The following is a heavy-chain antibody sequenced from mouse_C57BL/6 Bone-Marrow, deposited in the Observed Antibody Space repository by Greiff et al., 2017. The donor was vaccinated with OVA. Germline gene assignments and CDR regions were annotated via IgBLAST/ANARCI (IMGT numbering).Heavy chain of an antibody. Sequence: QVHVKQSGAELVRPGTSVKVSCKASGYAFTNYLIEWVKQRPGQGLEWIGVINPGSGGTNYNEKFKGEATLPADKSSSTTYMQLSSLTSEDPAVYDFARSDYYGSAPYWYVDVWDTGTTVTVSS. CDR1: GYAFTNYL. CDR3: ARSDYYGSAPYWYVDV. V-gene: IGHV1-54*01. CDR2: INPGSGGT. J-gene: IGHJ1*03. D-gene: IGHD1-1*01.